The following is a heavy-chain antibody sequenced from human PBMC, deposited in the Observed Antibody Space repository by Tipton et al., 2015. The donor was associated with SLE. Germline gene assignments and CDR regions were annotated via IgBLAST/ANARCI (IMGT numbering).Heavy chain of an antibody. D-gene: IGHD3-10*01. CDR3: ARDLVRGVSGGY. CDR1: GDSISSYY. CDR2: IYYSGIT. J-gene: IGHJ4*02. Sequence: TLSLTCTVSGDSISSYYWSWIRQPPGKGLEWIGYIYYSGITNYNPSLKSRVTISVDTSKNQFSLKLSSVTAADTAVYYCARDLVRGVSGGYWGQGTLVTVSS. V-gene: IGHV4-59*12.